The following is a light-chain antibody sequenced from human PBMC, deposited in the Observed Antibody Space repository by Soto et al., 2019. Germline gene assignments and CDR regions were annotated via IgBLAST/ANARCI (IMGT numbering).Light chain of an antibody. CDR1: QSVSSY. J-gene: IGKJ4*01. CDR2: DAS. V-gene: IGKV3-11*01. CDR3: QQRFT. Sequence: EIVLTQSPATLSLSPGERATLSCRASQSVSSYLAWYQQKPGQAPRLLIYDASNRATGIPARFSGSGSGTDFTLTISSLEPEDFAVYYWQQRFTFGGGTKVEIK.